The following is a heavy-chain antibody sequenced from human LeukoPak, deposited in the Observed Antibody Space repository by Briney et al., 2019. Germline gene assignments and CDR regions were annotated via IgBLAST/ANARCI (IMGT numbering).Heavy chain of an antibody. CDR1: GFTFSSYG. Sequence: GGSLRLSCAASGFTFSSYGMHWVRQAPGKGLEWVALIWYDGSNKYYADSVKGRLTISRDNPKNTLYLQMNSLRAEDTAVYYCAREGPRGNSQFDYWGQGTLVTVSS. V-gene: IGHV3-33*01. D-gene: IGHD2/OR15-2a*01. CDR3: AREGPRGNSQFDY. J-gene: IGHJ4*02. CDR2: IWYDGSNK.